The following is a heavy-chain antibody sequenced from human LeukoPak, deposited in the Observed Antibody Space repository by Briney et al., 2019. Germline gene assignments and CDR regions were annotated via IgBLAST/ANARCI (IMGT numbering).Heavy chain of an antibody. CDR2: ISAYNGNT. J-gene: IGHJ5*02. CDR3: ARDLRSSSPGDWFDP. V-gene: IGHV1-18*01. Sequence: ASVKVSCKASGYTFTSYGISWVRQAPGQGLEWMGWISAYNGNTNYAQKLQGRVTMTTDTSTSTAYMELRSLRSDDTAVYYCARDLRSSSPGDWFDPWGQGTLVTVSS. D-gene: IGHD6-6*01. CDR1: GYTFTSYG.